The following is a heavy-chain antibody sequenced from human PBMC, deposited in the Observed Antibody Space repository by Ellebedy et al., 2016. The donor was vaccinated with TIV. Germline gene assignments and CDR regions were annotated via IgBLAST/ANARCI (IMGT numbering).Heavy chain of an antibody. J-gene: IGHJ4*02. V-gene: IGHV5-10-1*01. D-gene: IGHD7-27*01. CDR3: ARHELGSNAAFDY. CDR2: IDPSGSYI. Sequence: GESLKISXEASGYNFPLYWITWVRQVPGKGLEWMGRIDPSGSYINYNPSFQGHVTISADNSVTTAYLQWSSLKASDTAMYYCARHELGSNAAFDYWGQGTLVTVSS. CDR1: GYNFPLYW.